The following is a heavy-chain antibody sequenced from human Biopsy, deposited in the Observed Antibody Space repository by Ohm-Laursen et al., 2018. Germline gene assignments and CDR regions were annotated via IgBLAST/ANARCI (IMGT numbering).Heavy chain of an antibody. V-gene: IGHV4-59*07. J-gene: IGHJ2*01. CDR3: ASAGYNPDWNFDL. D-gene: IGHD5-24*01. Sequence: SDTLSLTCTVSGGPIDSYYWSWIRQPPGKALERIGYIYFTGRTSYNPSLKSRVTMSVNTSKKQFSLRLSSVTAADTAVYYCASAGYNPDWNFDLWGRGTWVTVSS. CDR2: IYFTGRT. CDR1: GGPIDSYY.